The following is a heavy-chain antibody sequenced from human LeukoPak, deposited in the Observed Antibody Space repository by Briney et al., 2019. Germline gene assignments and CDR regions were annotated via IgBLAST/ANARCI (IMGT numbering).Heavy chain of an antibody. CDR1: GFTFSRHA. V-gene: IGHV3-30-3*01. J-gene: IGHJ4*02. Sequence: GGSLRLSCAASGFTFSRHAMSWVRQAPGKGLEWVAVISYDGSNRYYADSVKGRFTISRDNSKNTPYLQMNSLRAEDTAVYYCARGLIEDIIVVVAAEFDYWGQGTLVTVSS. CDR2: ISYDGSNR. D-gene: IGHD2-15*01. CDR3: ARGLIEDIIVVVAAEFDY.